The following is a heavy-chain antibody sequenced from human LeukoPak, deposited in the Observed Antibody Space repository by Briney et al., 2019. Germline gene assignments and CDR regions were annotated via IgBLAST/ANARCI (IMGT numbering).Heavy chain of an antibody. J-gene: IGHJ5*02. CDR2: IIPIFGTA. CDR3: ARVSTGRCCSSTSCYGSGWFDP. D-gene: IGHD2-2*01. CDR1: GGTFSSYA. Sequence: SVKVSCKASGGTFSSYAISWVRQAPGQGLEWMGGIIPIFGTANYAQKFQGRVTITTDESTSTAYMELSSLRSEDTAVYYCARVSTGRCCSSTSCYGSGWFDPWGQGTLVTVSS. V-gene: IGHV1-69*05.